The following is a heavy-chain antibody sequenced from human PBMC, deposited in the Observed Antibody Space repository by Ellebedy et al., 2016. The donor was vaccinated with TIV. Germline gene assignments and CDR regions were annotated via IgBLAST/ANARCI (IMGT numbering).Heavy chain of an antibody. CDR1: GYTFTGYY. Sequence: ASVKVSCKASGYTFTGYYIHWVRQAPGQGLEWMGWINPNSGGTNYAQKFQGRVTMTRDTSISTAYMELSRLRSDDTAVYYCARGGDYYGSSPDYWGQGTLVTVSS. CDR2: INPNSGGT. CDR3: ARGGDYYGSSPDY. V-gene: IGHV1-2*02. J-gene: IGHJ4*02. D-gene: IGHD3-10*01.